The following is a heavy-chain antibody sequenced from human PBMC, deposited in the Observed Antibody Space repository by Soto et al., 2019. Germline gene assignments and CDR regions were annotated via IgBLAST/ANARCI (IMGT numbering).Heavy chain of an antibody. D-gene: IGHD3-22*01. CDR3: TRRYYDSSGYVGMDV. Sequence: GESLKISCEGSGYSFTSYWISWVRQMPGIGLEWMGRIDPSDSYTNYNPSLRGHVTISADKSISTAYLQWSSLRASETAIYYCTRRYYDSSGYVGMDVWGQGTTVTVSS. J-gene: IGHJ6*02. V-gene: IGHV5-10-1*01. CDR2: IDPSDSYT. CDR1: GYSFTSYW.